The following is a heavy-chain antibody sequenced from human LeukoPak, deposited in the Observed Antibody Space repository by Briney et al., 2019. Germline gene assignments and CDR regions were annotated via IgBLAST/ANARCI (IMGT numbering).Heavy chain of an antibody. V-gene: IGHV3-48*01. CDR2: IGTSSTTI. Sequence: GGSLRLSCAASGFTFSSYTMNWVRQPPGKGLEWVSDIGTSSTTIYYADSVKGRFTISRDNAKNSLYLQMNSLRADDTAVYYCARFAAGGSYYYYMDVWGKGTTVTVSS. CDR3: ARFAAGGSYYYYMDV. D-gene: IGHD6-25*01. CDR1: GFTFSSYT. J-gene: IGHJ6*03.